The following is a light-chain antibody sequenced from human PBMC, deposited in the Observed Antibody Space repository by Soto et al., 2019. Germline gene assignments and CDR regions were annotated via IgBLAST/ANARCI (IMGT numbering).Light chain of an antibody. CDR3: QHYNSYSEA. CDR2: KAS. J-gene: IGKJ1*01. CDR1: QGISNY. Sequence: DMQMNRSPSTRSGSVLDGGTSAGRASQGISNYLAWYQQKPGKVPKLLIYKASTLKSGVPSRFSGSGSGTEFTLTISSLQPDDFATYYCQHYNSYSEAFGQGTKVDI. V-gene: IGKV1-5*03.